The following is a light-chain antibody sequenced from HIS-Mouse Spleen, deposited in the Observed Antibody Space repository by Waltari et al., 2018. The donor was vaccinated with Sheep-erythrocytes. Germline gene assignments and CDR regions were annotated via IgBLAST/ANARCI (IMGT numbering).Light chain of an antibody. V-gene: IGLV1-40*01. CDR1: SPNIGAGYD. J-gene: IGLJ3*02. CDR3: QSYDSSLSGWV. Sequence: QSVLTQPPSVSGAPGQRVTISFPGSSPNIGAGYDVHWYQQLPGTAPKLLIYGNSNRPSGVPDRFSGSKSGTSASLAITGLQAEDEADYYCQSYDSSLSGWVFGGGTKLTVL. CDR2: GNS.